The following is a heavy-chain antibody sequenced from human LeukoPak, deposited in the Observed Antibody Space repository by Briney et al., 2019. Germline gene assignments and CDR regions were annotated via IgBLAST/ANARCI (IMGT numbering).Heavy chain of an antibody. CDR1: GFTLSNYG. J-gene: IGHJ4*02. Sequence: GGSLRLSCAASGFTLSNYGLNWVRQAPGKGLEWVSRINPDGSTTTYADSVKGRFTISRDNAKNSLYLQMNSLRAEDTAVYYCARVSGSYSVDYWGQGTLVTVSS. CDR3: ARVSGSYSVDY. V-gene: IGHV3-74*01. D-gene: IGHD1-26*01. CDR2: INPDGSTT.